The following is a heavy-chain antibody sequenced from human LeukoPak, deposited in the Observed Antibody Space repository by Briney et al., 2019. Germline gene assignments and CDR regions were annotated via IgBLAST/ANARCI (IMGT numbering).Heavy chain of an antibody. V-gene: IGHV3-7*03. J-gene: IGHJ6*04. CDR2: IKQDGSEK. CDR3: ARGHYGMDV. CDR1: GFTFSSFW. Sequence: GGSLRLPCAASGFTFSSFWMSWVRQAPGKGLEWVAYIKQDGSEKSYVDSVRGRFAISRDNAENSLYLQINSLRAEDTAVYYCARGHYGMDVWGKGTTVTVSS.